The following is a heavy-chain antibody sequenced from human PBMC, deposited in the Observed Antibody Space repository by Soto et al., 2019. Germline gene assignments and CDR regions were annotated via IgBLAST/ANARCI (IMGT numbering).Heavy chain of an antibody. Sequence: SETLSLTCTVSGGSISSGGYYWSWIRQHPGKGLEWIGYIYYSGSTYYNPSLKSRVTISVDTSKKQFSLTLTSVTAADTAVYYCVHSPNVAVDHWGHGTLVTVSS. V-gene: IGHV4-31*03. D-gene: IGHD2-15*01. CDR1: GGSISSGGYY. J-gene: IGHJ4*01. CDR3: VHSPNVAVDH. CDR2: IYYSGST.